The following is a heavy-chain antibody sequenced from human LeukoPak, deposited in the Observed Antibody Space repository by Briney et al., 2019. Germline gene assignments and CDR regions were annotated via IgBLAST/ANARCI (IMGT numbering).Heavy chain of an antibody. CDR3: TTELTYSSFVRVDV. V-gene: IGHV3-15*07. CDR1: GFTFSNAW. J-gene: IGHJ6*02. CDR2: IKSKTDGGTT. D-gene: IGHD6-6*01. Sequence: PGGSLRLSCAASGFTFSNAWMNWVRQAPGKGLEWVGRIKSKTDGGTTDYAAPVKGRFTISRDDSKNTLYLQMNSLKTEDTAVYYCTTELTYSSFVRVDVWGQGTTVTVSS.